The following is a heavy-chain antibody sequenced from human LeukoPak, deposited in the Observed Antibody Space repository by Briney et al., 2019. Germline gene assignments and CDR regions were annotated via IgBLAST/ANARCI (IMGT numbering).Heavy chain of an antibody. V-gene: IGHV4-59*01. Sequence: SETLSLTCTVSGGSISSYYWSWFRQPPGKGLEWIGYIYYSGSTNYNPSLKSRVTISVDTSKNQFSLKLSSVTAADTAVYYCARGGSSSWYASSWFDPWGQGTLVTVSS. CDR2: IYYSGST. J-gene: IGHJ5*02. CDR3: ARGGSSSWYASSWFDP. D-gene: IGHD6-13*01. CDR1: GGSISSYY.